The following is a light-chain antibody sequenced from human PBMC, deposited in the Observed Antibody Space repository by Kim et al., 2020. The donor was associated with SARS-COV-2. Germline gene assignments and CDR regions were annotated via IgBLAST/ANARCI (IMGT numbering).Light chain of an antibody. CDR2: AAS. CDR3: LQHNVYPLT. V-gene: IGKV1-17*03. J-gene: IGKJ4*01. Sequence: EPVGDSAPLRCRASQSIGNYLGWFQQKPGKGPKRLIYAASTLESGVPSRFSGSGSGTEFTLTINSLQPEDSATYFCLQHNVYPLTFGGGTKVEIK. CDR1: QSIGNY.